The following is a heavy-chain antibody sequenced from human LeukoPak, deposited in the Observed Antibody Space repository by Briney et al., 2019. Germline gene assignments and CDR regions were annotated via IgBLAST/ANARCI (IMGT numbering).Heavy chain of an antibody. CDR2: IKQDGSEK. D-gene: IGHD4-17*01. J-gene: IGHJ3*02. CDR3: ARDITVTKYRDAFDI. CDR1: GFTFSSYW. Sequence: GGSLRLSCAASGFTFSSYWMSWVRQAPGKGLEWVANIKQDGSEKYYVDSVKGRFTISRDNAKNSLYLQMNSLRAEDTAVYYCARDITVTKYRDAFDIWGQGTMVTVSS. V-gene: IGHV3-7*01.